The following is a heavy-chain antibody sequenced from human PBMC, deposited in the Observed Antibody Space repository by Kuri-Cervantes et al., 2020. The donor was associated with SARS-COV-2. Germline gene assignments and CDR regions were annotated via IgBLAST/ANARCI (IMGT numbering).Heavy chain of an antibody. D-gene: IGHD3-10*01. CDR2: INAGNGDT. CDR1: GLTFVNYA. Sequence: ASVKVSCKSSGLTFVNYAMHWVRQAPGQRLEWMGWINAGNGDTKISQKFQGRVTITRDIPADTAYMDLSSLRSEDTAVYYCAMYFYGSGNYHDTLDKWGQGTLVTVSS. V-gene: IGHV1-3*01. CDR3: AMYFYGSGNYHDTLDK. J-gene: IGHJ4*02.